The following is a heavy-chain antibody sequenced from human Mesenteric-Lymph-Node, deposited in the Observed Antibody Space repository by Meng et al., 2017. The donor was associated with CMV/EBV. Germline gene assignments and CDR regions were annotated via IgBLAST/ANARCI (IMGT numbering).Heavy chain of an antibody. J-gene: IGHJ3*02. CDR2: ISSSSSTT. CDR1: GFTFSSHC. D-gene: IGHD3-22*01. CDR3: ARGGYYDSSGYDDAFDI. Sequence: GESLKISCSASGFTFSSHCMNWVRQAPGKGLEWVSYISSSSSTTYYADSVKGRFTISRDTAKNSLYLQMNSLRAEDTAAYYCARGGYYDSSGYDDAFDIWGQGTMVTVSS. V-gene: IGHV3-48*04.